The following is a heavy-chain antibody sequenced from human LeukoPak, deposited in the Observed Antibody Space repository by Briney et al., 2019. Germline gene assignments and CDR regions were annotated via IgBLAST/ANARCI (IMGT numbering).Heavy chain of an antibody. Sequence: SETLSLTCTVSGYFISSAYYWGWIRQPPGKGLEWIGSIYHSGRTYYNASLRSRVTVSGDMSKNQFSLKLSSVTAADTAVYYCARVDAGYYDDSGGYYYYYMDVWGKGTTVTVSS. CDR3: ARVDAGYYDDSGGYYYYYMDV. CDR1: GYFISSAYY. D-gene: IGHD3-22*01. J-gene: IGHJ6*03. CDR2: IYHSGRT. V-gene: IGHV4-38-2*02.